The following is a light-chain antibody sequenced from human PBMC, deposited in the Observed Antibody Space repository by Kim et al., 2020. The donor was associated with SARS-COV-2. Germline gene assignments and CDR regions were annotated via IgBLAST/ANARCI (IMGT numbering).Light chain of an antibody. Sequence: LSPGEKAALPCRAKQSVSSGNVAWYQRIPDQPPRLLIYGASSRATGIPDRFNGSGSGTDFTLTISRLEPGDFAVYYCQQYGSSPRTCGQGPRLEI. CDR2: GAS. J-gene: IGKJ2*01. CDR1: QSVSSGN. V-gene: IGKV3-20*01. CDR3: QQYGSSPRT.